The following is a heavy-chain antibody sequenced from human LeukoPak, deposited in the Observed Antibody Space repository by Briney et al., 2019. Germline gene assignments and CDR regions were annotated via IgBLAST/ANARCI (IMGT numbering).Heavy chain of an antibody. CDR1: GGSISSGGYY. CDR3: ARDSHTVLRYFDWLPSGAFDI. D-gene: IGHD3-9*01. V-gene: IGHV4-30-4*08. CDR2: IYYSGST. J-gene: IGHJ3*02. Sequence: SETLSLTCTVSGGSISSGGYYWSWIRQPPGKGLEWIGYIYYSGSTYYNPFLKSRVTISVDTSKNQFSLKLSSVTAADTAVYYCARDSHTVLRYFDWLPSGAFDIWGQGTMVTVSS.